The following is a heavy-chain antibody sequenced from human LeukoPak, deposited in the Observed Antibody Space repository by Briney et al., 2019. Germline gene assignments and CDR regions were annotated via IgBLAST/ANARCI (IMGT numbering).Heavy chain of an antibody. CDR2: ISTDGSST. J-gene: IGHJ4*02. D-gene: IGHD1-14*01. CDR1: GFTFSSYW. Sequence: GGSLRLSCAASGFTFSSYWMHWVRQAPGKGLVWVSRISTDGSSTNYADSVKGRFTISRDNAKNTLYLQMSSLRAEDTAVYYCARVLNRVCDYWGQRTLVTVSS. V-gene: IGHV3-74*01. CDR3: ARVLNRVCDY.